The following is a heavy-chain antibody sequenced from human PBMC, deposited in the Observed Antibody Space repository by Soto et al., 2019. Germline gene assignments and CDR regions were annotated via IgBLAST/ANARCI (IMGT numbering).Heavy chain of an antibody. CDR3: AKDTSDYDILTGYPVEGGDFDY. CDR1: GFTFSSYA. Sequence: GGSLRLSCAASGFTFSSYAMSWVRQAPGKGLEWVSAISGSGGGTYYADSVKGRFTISRDNSKNTLYLQMNSLRAEDTAVYYCAKDTSDYDILTGYPVEGGDFDYWGQGTLVTVSS. D-gene: IGHD3-9*01. V-gene: IGHV3-23*01. J-gene: IGHJ4*02. CDR2: ISGSGGGT.